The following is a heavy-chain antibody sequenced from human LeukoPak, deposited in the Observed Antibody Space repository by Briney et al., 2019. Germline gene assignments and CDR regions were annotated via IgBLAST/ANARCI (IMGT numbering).Heavy chain of an antibody. D-gene: IGHD3-22*01. Sequence: GGSLRLSCAASGFTFDDYGMSWVRQAPEKGPEWVSGINWNGGSKGYADSVKGRFTVSRDNAKNSLYLQMNSLRAEDTALYYCARSYYYDSSGYSRPFDYWGQGTLVTVSS. J-gene: IGHJ4*02. CDR3: ARSYYYDSSGYSRPFDY. CDR1: GFTFDDYG. CDR2: INWNGGSK. V-gene: IGHV3-20*04.